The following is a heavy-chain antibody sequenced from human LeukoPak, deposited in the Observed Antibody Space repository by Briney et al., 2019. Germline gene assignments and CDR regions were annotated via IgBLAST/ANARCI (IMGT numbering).Heavy chain of an antibody. CDR2: IDYRGST. CDR1: GGSISNYY. CDR3: ARSRSGYSYDHAAFDI. Sequence: SETLSLTCTVSGGSISNYYWSWIRQPPGKGLEWIAYIDYRGSTTYNPSLKSRVTISVDTSRNQFSLKLSSVTAADTAVYYCARSRSGYSYDHAAFDIWGQGTKVTVSS. D-gene: IGHD5-18*01. V-gene: IGHV4-59*01. J-gene: IGHJ3*02.